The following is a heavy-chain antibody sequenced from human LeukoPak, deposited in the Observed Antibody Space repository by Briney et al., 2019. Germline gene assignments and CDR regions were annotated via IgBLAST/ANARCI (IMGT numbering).Heavy chain of an antibody. J-gene: IGHJ4*02. CDR2: ISGSGGST. Sequence: GGSLRLSCAASGFTFSSYAMSWVRQAPGKGLEWVLAISGSGGSTYYADSVKGRFTISRDNSKNTLYLQMNSLRAEDTAVYYCARGAIVPAAIFIPRYFDYWGQGTLVTVSS. D-gene: IGHD2-2*02. CDR1: GFTFSSYA. V-gene: IGHV3-23*01. CDR3: ARGAIVPAAIFIPRYFDY.